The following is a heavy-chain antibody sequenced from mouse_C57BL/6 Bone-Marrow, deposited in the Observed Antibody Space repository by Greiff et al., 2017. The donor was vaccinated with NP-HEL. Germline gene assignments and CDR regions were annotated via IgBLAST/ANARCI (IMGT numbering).Heavy chain of an antibody. Sequence: EVQLQQSGPELVKPGASVKISCKASGYTFTDYYMNWVQQSHGKSLEWIADINSNNGGTSYNQKFKGKYTLTVDKSSSTAYMELRSLTSEDSAVYYCARARFTTGFAYWGQGTLVTVSA. CDR1: GYTFTDYY. D-gene: IGHD1-1*01. CDR3: ARARFTTGFAY. V-gene: IGHV1-26*01. J-gene: IGHJ3*01. CDR2: INSNNGGT.